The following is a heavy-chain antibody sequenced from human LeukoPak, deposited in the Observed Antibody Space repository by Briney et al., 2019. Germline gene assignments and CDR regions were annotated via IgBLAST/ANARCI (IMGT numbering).Heavy chain of an antibody. CDR3: ARLGYNHWDLDF. V-gene: IGHV3-74*03. D-gene: IGHD1-14*01. CDR1: GFIVNDFY. CDR2: ISTDWSST. Sequence: GGSLRLSCAASGFIVNDFYMSCVPHAPGKGLEWVSRISTDWSSTTSPDSVKGRFTTSRDNAKNTLYLEMNSLRGEGTAVYYCARLGYNHWDLDFWGQGAQVTVSS. J-gene: IGHJ4*02.